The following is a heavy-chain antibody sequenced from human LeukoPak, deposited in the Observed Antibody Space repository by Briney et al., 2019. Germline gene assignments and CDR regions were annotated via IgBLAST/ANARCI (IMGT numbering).Heavy chain of an antibody. D-gene: IGHD6-19*01. CDR1: GFTFDDYA. Sequence: PGRSLRLSCAASGFTFDDYAMHWVRQAPGKGLEWVSGISWNSGSIGYADSVKGRFTISRDNAKNSLYLQMNSLRAEDTAVYYCGRDVLAVAADYWGQGTLVTVSS. CDR3: GRDVLAVAADY. J-gene: IGHJ4*02. V-gene: IGHV3-9*01. CDR2: ISWNSGSI.